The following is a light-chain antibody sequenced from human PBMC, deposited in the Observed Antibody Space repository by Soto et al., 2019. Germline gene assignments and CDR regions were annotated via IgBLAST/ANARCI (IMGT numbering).Light chain of an antibody. V-gene: IGLV2-8*01. CDR3: CSGAGSNNYV. CDR2: EVT. CDR1: SSDVGGYKY. J-gene: IGLJ1*01. Sequence: QSVLTQPPSASGSPGQSVIISCTGTSSDVGGYKYVSWYQQHPGKAPKLLIYEVTKRPSGVPDRFSGSKSGNTASLTVSGLQADDEADYYCCSGAGSNNYVFGTGTKVTVL.